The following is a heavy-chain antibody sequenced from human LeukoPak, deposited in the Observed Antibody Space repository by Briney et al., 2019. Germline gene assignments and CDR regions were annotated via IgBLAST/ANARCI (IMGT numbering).Heavy chain of an antibody. D-gene: IGHD3-9*01. CDR3: ANLINYDILTGYHPFDY. CDR1: GFTFSSYG. J-gene: IGHJ4*02. V-gene: IGHV3-30*02. Sequence: GGSLRLSCAASGFTFSSYGMHWVRQAPGKGLEWVAFIRYDGSNKYYADSVKGRFTISRDNSKNTLYLQMNSLRAEDTAVYYCANLINYDILTGYHPFDYWGQGTLVTVSS. CDR2: IRYDGSNK.